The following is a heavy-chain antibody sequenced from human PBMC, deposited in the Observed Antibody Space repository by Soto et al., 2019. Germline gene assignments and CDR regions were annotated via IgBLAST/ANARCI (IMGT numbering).Heavy chain of an antibody. CDR3: ASQRIAAASPNWFDP. V-gene: IGHV4-39*01. Sequence: PSETLSLTCTVSGGSISSSSYYWCWIRHPPGKGLEWIGSIYYSGSTYYNPSLKSRVTISVDTSKNQFSLKLSSVTAADTAVYYCASQRIAAASPNWFDPWGQGTLVTSPQ. CDR1: GGSISSSSYY. J-gene: IGHJ5*02. CDR2: IYYSGST. D-gene: IGHD6-13*01.